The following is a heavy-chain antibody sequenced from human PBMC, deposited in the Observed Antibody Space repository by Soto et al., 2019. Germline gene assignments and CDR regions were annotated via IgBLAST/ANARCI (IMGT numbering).Heavy chain of an antibody. CDR3: ASIPLRYFDWSHDY. J-gene: IGHJ4*02. D-gene: IGHD3-9*01. CDR1: GCSISSGGYS. V-gene: IGHV4-30-2*01. CDR2: MYHSGST. Sequence: PSETLSLTCAVSGCSISSGGYSWSWIRQPPGKGLEWIGYMYHSGSTYYNPSLKSRVTISIDSSKNQFSLKLSSVTAADTAVYYCASIPLRYFDWSHDYWGQGTLVTVSS.